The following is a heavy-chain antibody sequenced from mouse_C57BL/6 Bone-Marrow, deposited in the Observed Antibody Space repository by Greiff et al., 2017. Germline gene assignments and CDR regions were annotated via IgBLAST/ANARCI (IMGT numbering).Heavy chain of an antibody. D-gene: IGHD1-1*01. J-gene: IGHJ2*01. CDR1: GYTFTDYE. CDR2: IDPETGGT. V-gene: IGHV1-15*01. CDR3: TTTVVAPFFDY. Sequence: VQLQQSGAELVRPGASVTLSCKASGYTFTDYEMHWVKQTPVHGLEWIGAIDPETGGTAYNQKFKGKAILTADKSSSTAYMELRSLTSEDSAVYYCTTTVVAPFFDYWGQGTTLTVSS.